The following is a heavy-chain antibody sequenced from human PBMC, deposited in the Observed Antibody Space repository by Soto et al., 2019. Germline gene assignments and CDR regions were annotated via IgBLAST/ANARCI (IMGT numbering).Heavy chain of an antibody. CDR2: ISNDVSIK. CDR1: GFAFGDYP. CDR3: ARDGWLYYDSTSQGMDV. J-gene: IGHJ6*02. Sequence: GGSLRLSCTASGFAFGDYPIHWVRQTPGKGLEWVALISNDVSIKYYGDFVKGRFTISRDNSKNTLFLQMNNLRAEDTAVYYCARDGWLYYDSTSQGMDVWGQGTTVTVSS. D-gene: IGHD3-22*01. V-gene: IGHV3-30-3*01.